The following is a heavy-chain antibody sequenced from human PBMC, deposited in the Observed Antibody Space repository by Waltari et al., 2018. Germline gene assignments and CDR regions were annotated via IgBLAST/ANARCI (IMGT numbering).Heavy chain of an antibody. CDR1: GYSISSGYY. CDR2: ISGSSGGT. V-gene: IGHV4-38-2*01. CDR3: ARRRGYYFDY. D-gene: IGHD3-16*01. J-gene: IGHJ4*02. Sequence: QVQLQESGPGLVKPSETLSLTCAVSGYSISSGYYWGWIRQPPGKGLEYIGYISGSSGGTSYNPSLKSRVTISKDTSKNQFSLKLSSVTAADTAVYYCARRRGYYFDYWGQGVLVTVSS.